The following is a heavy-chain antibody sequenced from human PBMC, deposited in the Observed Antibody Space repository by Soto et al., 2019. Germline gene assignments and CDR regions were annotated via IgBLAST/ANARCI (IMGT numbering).Heavy chain of an antibody. CDR1: GFTFSGYN. V-gene: IGHV3-48*01. CDR2: ISSTNSTK. D-gene: IGHD5-18*01. J-gene: IGHJ4*02. CDR3: AKGGYNYGFLFDC. Sequence: GGSLRLSCAASGFTFSGYNMNWVRQAPGKGLEWVSYISSTNSTKYYADSVKGRFTISRDNPKNSLYLQMNSLRAEDTAVYYCAKGGYNYGFLFDCWGQGTLVTVSS.